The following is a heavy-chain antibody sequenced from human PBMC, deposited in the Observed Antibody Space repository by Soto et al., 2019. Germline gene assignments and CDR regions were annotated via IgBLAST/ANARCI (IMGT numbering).Heavy chain of an antibody. D-gene: IGHD3-10*01. CDR2: IRQDGGAQ. CDR1: GFTFTTYW. Sequence: PGGSLSLSCVASGFTFTTYWMSWVRQAPGKGLEWVANIRQDGGAQYYVDSVKGRFTISRDNAKNSVYLQMDSLRAEDTAVYYCVRGGHGSGSYLGSYWGQGILVTVSS. J-gene: IGHJ4*02. V-gene: IGHV3-7*03. CDR3: VRGGHGSGSYLGSY.